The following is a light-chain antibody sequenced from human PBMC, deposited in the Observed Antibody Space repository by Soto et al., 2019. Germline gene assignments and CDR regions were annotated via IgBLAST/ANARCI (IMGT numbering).Light chain of an antibody. Sequence: QSDLTQPASVSGSPGQSITLSCTRTSSGVENYNLVSWYQHHPGKAPKLIIYEGSQRPSGVSYRFSGSKSGNTASLTISGLRAEDEADYYCSSYAGAVVFGGGTKLTVL. V-gene: IGLV2-23*01. CDR2: EGS. CDR1: SSGVENYNL. CDR3: SSYAGAVV. J-gene: IGLJ2*01.